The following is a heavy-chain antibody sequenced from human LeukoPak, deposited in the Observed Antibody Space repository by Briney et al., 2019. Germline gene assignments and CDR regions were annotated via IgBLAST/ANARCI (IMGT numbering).Heavy chain of an antibody. D-gene: IGHD5-24*01. CDR3: AREKAGWLPYDAFDI. Sequence: PSETLSLTCTVSVGSISSGSYYWSWIRQPAGKGLEWIGRIYTSGSTNYNPSLKSRVTISVDTSKNQFSLKLSSVTAADTAVYYCAREKAGWLPYDAFDIWGQGTMVTVSS. J-gene: IGHJ3*02. CDR2: IYTSGST. CDR1: VGSISSGSYY. V-gene: IGHV4-61*02.